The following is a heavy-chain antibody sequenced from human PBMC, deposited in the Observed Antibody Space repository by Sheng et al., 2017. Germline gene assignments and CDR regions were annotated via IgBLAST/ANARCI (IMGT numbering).Heavy chain of an antibody. CDR3: ARVSYYTVDY. J-gene: IGHJ4*02. V-gene: IGHV4-4*07. Sequence: QVQLQESGPGLVKAFRRPCPSPALSLVAPSVVTTGAGSGSPPGRDWSGLGVSIPVGAPTTTPPSKSRVTMSVDTSKNQFSLKLSSVTAADTAVYYCARVSYYTVDYWGQGTLVTVSS. CDR1: VAPSVVTT. CDR2: SIPVGAP. D-gene: IGHD3-10*01.